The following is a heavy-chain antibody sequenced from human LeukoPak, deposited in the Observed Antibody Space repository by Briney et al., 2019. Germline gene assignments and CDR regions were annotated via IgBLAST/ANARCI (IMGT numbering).Heavy chain of an antibody. Sequence: SETLSLTCTVSGGSISSYYWSWIRQPPGKGLEWIGYIYYSGSTNYSPSLKSRVTISVDTSKNQFSLTLSSVPAADTAVYYCARASGSGSVSSPYYFDYWGQGTLVTVSS. V-gene: IGHV4-59*01. J-gene: IGHJ4*02. CDR1: GGSISSYY. CDR2: IYYSGST. D-gene: IGHD3-10*01. CDR3: ARASGSGSVSSPYYFDY.